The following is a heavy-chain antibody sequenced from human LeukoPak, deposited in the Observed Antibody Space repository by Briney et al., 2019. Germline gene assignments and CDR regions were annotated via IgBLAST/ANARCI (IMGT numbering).Heavy chain of an antibody. D-gene: IGHD1-7*01. CDR1: GGSISSSSYY. CDR3: ARGDWNYGYYYYYMDV. V-gene: IGHV4-39*07. J-gene: IGHJ6*03. Sequence: PSETLSLTCTVSGGSISSSSYYWGWIRQPPGKGLEWIGSIYYSGSTYYNPSLKSRVTISVDTSKNQFSLKLSSVTAADTAVYYCARGDWNYGYYYYYMDVWGKGTTVTVPS. CDR2: IYYSGST.